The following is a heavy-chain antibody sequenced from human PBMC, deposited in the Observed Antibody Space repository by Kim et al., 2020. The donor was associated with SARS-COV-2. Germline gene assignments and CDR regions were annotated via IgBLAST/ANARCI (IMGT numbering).Heavy chain of an antibody. CDR2: IYSGGST. Sequence: GGSLRLSCAASGFTVSSNYMSWVRQAPGKGLEWVSVIYSGGSTYYADSVKGRFTISRHNSKNTLYLQMNSLRAEDTAVYYCAREPPTPLGYCNGGSCYREDAFDIWGQGRMLTVS. CDR1: GFTVSSNY. D-gene: IGHD2-15*01. J-gene: IGHJ3*02. CDR3: AREPPTPLGYCNGGSCYREDAFDI. V-gene: IGHV3-53*04.